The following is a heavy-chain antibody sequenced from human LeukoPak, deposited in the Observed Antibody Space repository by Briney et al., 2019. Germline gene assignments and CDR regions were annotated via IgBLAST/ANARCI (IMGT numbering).Heavy chain of an antibody. CDR1: GYTFTDYY. CDR3: ATSCSGGSCYSDGSFDP. V-gene: IGHV1-2*02. Sequence: ASVKVSCKASGYTFTDYYMHWVRQAPGQGLEWMGWINPNTGGTNYAQKFQGRVTMTRDTSISTPYMELSWLRSDDTAVYYCATSCSGGSCYSDGSFDPWGQGTLVTVSS. J-gene: IGHJ5*02. D-gene: IGHD2-15*01. CDR2: INPNTGGT.